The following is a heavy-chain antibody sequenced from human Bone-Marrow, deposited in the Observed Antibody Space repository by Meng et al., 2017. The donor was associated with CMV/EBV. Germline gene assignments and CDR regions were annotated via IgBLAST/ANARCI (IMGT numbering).Heavy chain of an antibody. Sequence: GSLRLSCTVSGGSISSYYWSWIRQPPGKGLEWIGYIYYSVSTNYNPSLKSRVTISVDTSKNQFSLKLSSVTAADTAVYSCASDEVKRSGWFNWFVPWGQGTLVTVSS. CDR2: IYYSVST. D-gene: IGHD6-19*01. V-gene: IGHV4-59*01. CDR3: ASDEVKRSGWFNWFVP. J-gene: IGHJ5*02. CDR1: GGSISSYY.